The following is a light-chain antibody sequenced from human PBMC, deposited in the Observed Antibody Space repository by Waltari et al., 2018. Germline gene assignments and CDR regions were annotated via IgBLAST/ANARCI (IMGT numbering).Light chain of an antibody. J-gene: IGKJ1*01. CDR1: QRVANNY. V-gene: IGKV3-20*01. CDR2: SAS. CDR3: HQYGLSART. Sequence: VLTQSPGTLSLSPGERATLSCRASQRVANNYLAWYQQRPGQAPRPLLYSASSRATCIPDRFSGSVSGTEFTLTISRLEPEDSAVYFCHQYGLSARTFGQGTKVEI.